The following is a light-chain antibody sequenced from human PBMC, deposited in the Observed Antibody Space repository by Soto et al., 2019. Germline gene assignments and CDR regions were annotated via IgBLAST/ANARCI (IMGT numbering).Light chain of an antibody. J-gene: IGKJ1*01. CDR1: QSVINN. Sequence: EIVMTQSPATLSVSPGERVTLSCRASQSVINNLAWYQQKPGQAPRLLIYGASTRATGIPARFSGSGSGTEFTLTISSLESEDFAVYYCQQSSNWSRTFGQGTKVEIK. CDR3: QQSSNWSRT. V-gene: IGKV3-15*01. CDR2: GAS.